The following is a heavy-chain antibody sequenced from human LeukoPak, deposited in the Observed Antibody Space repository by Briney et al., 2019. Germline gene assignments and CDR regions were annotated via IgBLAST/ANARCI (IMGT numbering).Heavy chain of an antibody. V-gene: IGHV3-33*01. Sequence: GGSLRLSCAASGFTFSSYGMHWVRQAPGKGLEWVAVIWYDGSNKYYADSVKGRFTISRDNSKNTLYLQMNSLRAEDTAVYYCARGPDTAMDYYFDYWGQGTLVTVSP. D-gene: IGHD5-18*01. J-gene: IGHJ4*02. CDR2: IWYDGSNK. CDR3: ARGPDTAMDYYFDY. CDR1: GFTFSSYG.